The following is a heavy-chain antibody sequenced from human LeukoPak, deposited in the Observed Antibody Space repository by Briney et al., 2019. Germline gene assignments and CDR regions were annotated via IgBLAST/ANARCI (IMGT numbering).Heavy chain of an antibody. CDR1: GFTFSAYG. CDR2: IWHDGRNT. V-gene: IGHV3-33*01. Sequence: TGRSLTLSCAASGFTFSAYGMHWVRQAPGKGLEWVAVIWHDGRNTFYGDSVKGRFTVSRDNAKNTLYLQMKSLRVEDTATYYCARAEIVVLTDHGSDVWGQGTRVTVSS. D-gene: IGHD2-21*01. J-gene: IGHJ3*01. CDR3: ARAEIVVLTDHGSDV.